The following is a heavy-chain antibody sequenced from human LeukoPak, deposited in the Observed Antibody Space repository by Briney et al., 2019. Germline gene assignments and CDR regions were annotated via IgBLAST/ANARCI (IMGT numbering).Heavy chain of an antibody. V-gene: IGHV4-4*07. Sequence: PSETLSLTCTVSGGSISSYYRNWIRQPAGKGLEWIGRIHTSGSTNYNPSLKSRVSMSVDTSKNQFSLKLSSVTAADTAVYYCARGKVVAGTPGQNSWDSWGQGTLVTVSS. CDR3: ARGKVVAGTPGQNSWDS. J-gene: IGHJ4*02. CDR2: IHTSGST. D-gene: IGHD6-19*01. CDR1: GGSISSYY.